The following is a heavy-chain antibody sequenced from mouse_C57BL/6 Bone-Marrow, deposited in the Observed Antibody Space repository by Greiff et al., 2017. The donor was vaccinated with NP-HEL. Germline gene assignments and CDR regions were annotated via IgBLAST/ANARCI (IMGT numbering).Heavy chain of an antibody. CDR3: ARPQLGPYYAMDY. Sequence: DVKLVESGGGLVQPGGSLKLSCAASGFTFSDYYMYWVRQTPEKRLEWVAYISNGGGSTYYPDTVKGRFTISRDNAKNTLYLQMSRLKSEDTAMYYCARPQLGPYYAMDYWGQGTSVTVSS. CDR2: ISNGGGST. V-gene: IGHV5-12*01. CDR1: GFTFSDYY. J-gene: IGHJ4*01. D-gene: IGHD4-1*02.